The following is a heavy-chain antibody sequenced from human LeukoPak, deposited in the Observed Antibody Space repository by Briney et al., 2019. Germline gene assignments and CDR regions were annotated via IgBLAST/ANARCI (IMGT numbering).Heavy chain of an antibody. CDR3: AREFFTDTVGLPGY. V-gene: IGHV3-64*01. Sequence: GGSLRLSCAASGFSFGTYAMHWVRQAPGKGLEFVSAISDNGGSTYYANSVEGRFTISRDNSKNTLYLQMGNLRAEDMAVYFCAREFFTDTVGLPGYWGQGALVTVSS. D-gene: IGHD1-26*01. CDR1: GFSFGTYA. CDR2: ISDNGGST. J-gene: IGHJ4*02.